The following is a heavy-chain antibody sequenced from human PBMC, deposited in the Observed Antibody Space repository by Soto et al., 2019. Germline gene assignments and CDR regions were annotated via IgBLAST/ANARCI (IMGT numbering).Heavy chain of an antibody. J-gene: IGHJ5*02. CDR3: ARGGLSLDCSSTSCAFIAKQIKKNWFDP. V-gene: IGHV4-34*01. Sequence: PSETLSLTCAVYGGSFSGYYWSWIRQPPGKGLEWIGEINHSGSTNYNPSLKSRVTISVDTSKNQFSLKLSSVTAADTAVYYCARGGLSLDCSSTSCAFIAKQIKKNWFDPWGQGTLVTVSS. D-gene: IGHD2-2*01. CDR2: INHSGST. CDR1: GGSFSGYY.